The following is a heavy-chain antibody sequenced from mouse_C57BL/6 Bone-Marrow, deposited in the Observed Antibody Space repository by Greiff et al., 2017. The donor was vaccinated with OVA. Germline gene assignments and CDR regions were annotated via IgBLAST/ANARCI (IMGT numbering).Heavy chain of an antibody. V-gene: IGHV1-64*01. CDR2: LPPNSGST. Sequence: VQLQQPGAELVKPGASVKLSCKASGYTFTSYWMPWVKPRPGQGLEWIGMLPPNSGSTNYNEKFKRKATLTVDKSSSTAYMQLSSLTSEDSAVYYCASYGSSYRRYFDVWGTGTTVTVSS. CDR1: GYTFTSYW. CDR3: ASYGSSYRRYFDV. D-gene: IGHD1-1*01. J-gene: IGHJ1*03.